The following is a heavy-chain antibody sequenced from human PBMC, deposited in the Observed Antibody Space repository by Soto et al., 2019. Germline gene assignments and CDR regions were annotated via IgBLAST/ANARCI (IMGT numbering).Heavy chain of an antibody. CDR3: AKSPRGEMATD. J-gene: IGHJ4*02. Sequence: QVQLVQSGGEVKKPGASVTVSCKASGYTFINYHITWVRQAPGQGLEWMAWINTYNGMTDYAQRFKGRVTMTRDTATSTAYMELRNLGSDDTAVYFRAKSPRGEMATDWGQGTLVTVSS. CDR1: GYTFINYH. V-gene: IGHV1-18*01. CDR2: INTYNGMT. D-gene: IGHD5-12*01.